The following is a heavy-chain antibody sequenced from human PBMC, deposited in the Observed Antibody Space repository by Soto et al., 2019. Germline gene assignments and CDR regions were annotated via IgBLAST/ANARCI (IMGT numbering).Heavy chain of an antibody. CDR2: IHYSGST. CDR3: ARGMVRGVFWFDP. CDR1: GGSLGGFF. V-gene: IGHV4-59*08. Sequence: SETPSLPPPLSGGSLGGFFLGWVPQPPGKGLEWIGYIHYSGSTNYSPSLNSRVTISSDPSKNQVFLKLSSVTAADTAVYYCARGMVRGVFWFDPWGQGTLVTVSS. D-gene: IGHD3-10*01. J-gene: IGHJ5*02.